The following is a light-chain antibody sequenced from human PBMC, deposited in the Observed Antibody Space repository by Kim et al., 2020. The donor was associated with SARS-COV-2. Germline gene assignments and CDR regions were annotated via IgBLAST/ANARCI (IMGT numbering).Light chain of an antibody. J-gene: IGLJ3*02. CDR1: SSNIGSNN. Sequence: GQRVTICCSGSSSNIGSNNVNWYQQLSGTAPKLLIYSVNQRPSGVPDRFSGSKSGTSASLAISGLQSEDEADYYCVAWDDSLNGPVFGGGTQLTVL. CDR3: VAWDDSLNGPV. CDR2: SVN. V-gene: IGLV1-44*01.